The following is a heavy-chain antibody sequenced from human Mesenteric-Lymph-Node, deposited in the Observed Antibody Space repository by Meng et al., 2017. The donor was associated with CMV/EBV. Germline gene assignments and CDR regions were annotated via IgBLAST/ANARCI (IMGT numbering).Heavy chain of an antibody. V-gene: IGHV3-23*01. D-gene: IGHD2-21*02. Sequence: GGSLRLSCAASGFTFRTYAMSWVRQAPGKGLEWVSVISGSGAGTYYADSVRGRFTISRDNSKNTLFLQMNSLRGEDTALYFCAKGRGGTDCNYGMDVWGQGTTVTVSS. CDR1: GFTFRTYA. CDR2: ISGSGAGT. J-gene: IGHJ6*02. CDR3: AKGRGGTDCNYGMDV.